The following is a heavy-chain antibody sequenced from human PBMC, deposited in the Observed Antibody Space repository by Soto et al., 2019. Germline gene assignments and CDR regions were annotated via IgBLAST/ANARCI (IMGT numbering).Heavy chain of an antibody. V-gene: IGHV3-30*18. Sequence: GGSLRLSCAASGFTFSSYGMHWVRQAPGKGLEWVAVISYDGSNKYYADSVKGRFTISRDNSKNTLYLQMNSLRAEDTAVYYCAKGTDIVVVPAAPLGYYYYYGMDVWGQGTTVTSP. CDR2: ISYDGSNK. CDR1: GFTFSSYG. D-gene: IGHD2-2*01. CDR3: AKGTDIVVVPAAPLGYYYYYGMDV. J-gene: IGHJ6*02.